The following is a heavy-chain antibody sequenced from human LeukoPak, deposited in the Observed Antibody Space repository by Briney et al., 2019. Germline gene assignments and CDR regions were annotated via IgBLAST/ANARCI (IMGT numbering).Heavy chain of an antibody. CDR2: INPNSGGT. V-gene: IGHV1-2*02. Sequence: ASVKVSCKASGYTFTGYYMHWVRQAPRQGLEWMGWINPNSGGTNYAQKFQGRVTMTRDTSISTAYMELSRLRSDDTAVYYCASLEVGATSDWFDPWGQGTLVTVSS. CDR3: ASLEVGATSDWFDP. CDR1: GYTFTGYY. J-gene: IGHJ5*02. D-gene: IGHD1-26*01.